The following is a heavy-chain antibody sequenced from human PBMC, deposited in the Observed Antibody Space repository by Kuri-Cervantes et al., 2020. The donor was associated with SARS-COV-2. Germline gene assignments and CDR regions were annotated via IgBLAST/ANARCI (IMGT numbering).Heavy chain of an antibody. CDR1: GYTFTSYG. CDR2: ISAYNGNT. J-gene: IGHJ2*01. D-gene: IGHD3-22*01. CDR3: ATAYRGYHYWYFDL. V-gene: IGHV1-18*01. Sequence: ASVKVSCKASGYTFTSYGISWVRQAPGQGLEWMGWISAYNGNTNYAQKLQGRVTMTEDTSTDTAYMELSSLRSEDTAVYYCATAYRGYHYWYFDLWGRGTLVTVSS.